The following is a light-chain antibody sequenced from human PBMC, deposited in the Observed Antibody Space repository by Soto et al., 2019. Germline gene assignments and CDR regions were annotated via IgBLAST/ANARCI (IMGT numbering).Light chain of an antibody. V-gene: IGLV2-14*03. J-gene: IGLJ1*01. Sequence: QSVLTQPASVSGSPGQSITISCTGTSSDVGAYDFVSWYQQHPDKAPKLMIYEVSNRPSGVSNRFSGSKSVNTATLNISGFQAEDEADYYCSSYTSSSTRVFGTGTKVTVL. CDR3: SSYTSSSTRV. CDR1: SSDVGAYDF. CDR2: EVS.